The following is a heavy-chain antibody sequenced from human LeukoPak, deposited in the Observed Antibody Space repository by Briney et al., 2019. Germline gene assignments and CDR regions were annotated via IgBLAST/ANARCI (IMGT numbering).Heavy chain of an antibody. J-gene: IGHJ4*02. CDR3: AKGSYYDNSGYYYFDY. D-gene: IGHD3-22*01. CDR2: ISGSGGST. Sequence: PGGSLRLSCAASGFTFSSYAMSWVRQAPGKGLEWVSGISGSGGSTYYADSAKGRFTISRDNSKNTLFLQMNSLRAEDTALYYCAKGSYYDNSGYYYFDYWGQGTLVTVSS. CDR1: GFTFSSYA. V-gene: IGHV3-23*01.